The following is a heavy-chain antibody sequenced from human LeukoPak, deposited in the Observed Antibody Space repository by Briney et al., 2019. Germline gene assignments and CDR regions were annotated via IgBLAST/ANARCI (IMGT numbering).Heavy chain of an antibody. Sequence: SETLSLTCTVSGGYISSYYWSWLRQPPGKGLEWIGYIYYSGSNKYNPSLKSRVTISVDTSKNHVSLKLSSVTAADTAVYYCARGPHYCSGGSCYRIWFDPWGQGALVTVAS. CDR2: IYYSGSN. J-gene: IGHJ5*02. CDR3: ARGPHYCSGGSCYRIWFDP. CDR1: GGYISSYY. V-gene: IGHV4-59*01. D-gene: IGHD2-15*01.